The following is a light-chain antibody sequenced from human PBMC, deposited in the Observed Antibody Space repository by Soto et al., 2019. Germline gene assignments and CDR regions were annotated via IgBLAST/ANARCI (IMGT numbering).Light chain of an antibody. V-gene: IGKV1-12*01. CDR3: QQTDSFPLT. CDR1: QSISSW. Sequence: DIQMTQSPSSVSASVGDRVTIACRASQSISSWLAWYQQKPGEAPKLLIYAASSLQSGVPSRFSGSGSGTDFTLTVSSLQPEDFGTYYCQQTDSFPLTFGGGTKLEIK. CDR2: AAS. J-gene: IGKJ4*01.